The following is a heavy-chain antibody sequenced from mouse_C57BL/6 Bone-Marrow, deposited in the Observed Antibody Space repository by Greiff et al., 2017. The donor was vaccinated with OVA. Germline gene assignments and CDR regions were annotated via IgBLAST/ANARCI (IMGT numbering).Heavy chain of an antibody. J-gene: IGHJ4*01. CDR2: IDPETGGT. D-gene: IGHD1-1*01. V-gene: IGHV1-15*01. CDR1: GYTFTDYE. Sequence: QVQLQQSGAELVRPGASVTLSCKASGYTFTDYEMHWVKQTPVHGLEWIGAIDPETGGTAYNQKFKGKAILTADKSSSTAYMELRSLTSEDSAVYYCTREVGCITTVVHYYAMDYWGQGTSVTVSS. CDR3: TREVGCITTVVHYYAMDY.